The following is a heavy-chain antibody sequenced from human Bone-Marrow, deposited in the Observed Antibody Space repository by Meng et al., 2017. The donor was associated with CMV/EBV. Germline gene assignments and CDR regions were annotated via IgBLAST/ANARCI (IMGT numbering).Heavy chain of an antibody. CDR3: ARGGAGSYYKFDY. Sequence: GGSLRLSCKGSGYRFTTYWIGWVRHMPGKGLEWMGIIYAGDSDTRYSPSFQGQVIISADKSISTAYLQWSSLKASDTAMYYCARGGAGSYYKFDYWAQGTLVTVSS. CDR1: GYRFTTYW. J-gene: IGHJ4*01. CDR2: IYAGDSDT. D-gene: IGHD3-10*01. V-gene: IGHV5-51*01.